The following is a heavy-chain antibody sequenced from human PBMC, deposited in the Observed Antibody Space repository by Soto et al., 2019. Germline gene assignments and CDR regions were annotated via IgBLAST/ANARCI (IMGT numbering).Heavy chain of an antibody. CDR2: VHSDGTTT. D-gene: IGHD3-10*01. V-gene: IGHV3-74*01. CDR3: DRRDRGGLDL. CDR1: GFTFDYYW. J-gene: IGHJ3*01. Sequence: EVQLVESGGGLVQPGESLRLSCAASGFTFDYYWMHWVRQAPGKGLVWVSRVHSDGTTTTYADAVKGRFTISRDNARNTVSMPMSSLRAEDTAIYYCDRRDRGGLDLSGHGTVVTVSS.